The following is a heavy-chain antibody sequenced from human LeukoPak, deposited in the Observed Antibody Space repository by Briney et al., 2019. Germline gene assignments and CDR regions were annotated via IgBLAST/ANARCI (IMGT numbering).Heavy chain of an antibody. CDR3: ARMGGYSGYDFGY. Sequence: GGSLRLSCAASGFTFSSYGMHWVRQAPGKGLECVALIWYDGSNKNYADSVKGRFTISRDNSKNTLDLQMNSLRAEDTAVYYCARMGGYSGYDFGYWGQGTLVTVSS. J-gene: IGHJ4*02. CDR2: IWYDGSNK. D-gene: IGHD5-12*01. V-gene: IGHV3-33*01. CDR1: GFTFSSYG.